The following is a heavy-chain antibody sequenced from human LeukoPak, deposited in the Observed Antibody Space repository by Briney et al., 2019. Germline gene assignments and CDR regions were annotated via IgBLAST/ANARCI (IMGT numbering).Heavy chain of an antibody. V-gene: IGHV4-4*02. CDR3: AREGTTVTTLWFDP. CDR2: IYHSGST. Sequence: SSGTLSLTCAVSGGSISSSNWWSWVRQPPGKGLEWIGEIYHSGSTNYNPSLKSRVTISVDKSKNQFSLKLSSVTAADTAVYYCAREGTTVTTLWFDPWGQGTLVTVSS. CDR1: GGSISSSNW. J-gene: IGHJ5*02. D-gene: IGHD4-17*01.